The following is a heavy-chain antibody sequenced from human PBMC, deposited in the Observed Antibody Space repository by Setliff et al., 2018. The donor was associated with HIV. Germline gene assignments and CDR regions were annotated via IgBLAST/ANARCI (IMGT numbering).Heavy chain of an antibody. J-gene: IGHJ4*02. CDR3: TRERRESNSWSGYDGGFDY. D-gene: IGHD3-3*01. Sequence: PGGSLRLSCTASGFTFDDYALTWVRQAPGKGLEWVGFIRSKPIGGTTDYGASVKGRFTISRDDSKTIAYLQMNSLTTEDTAVYFCTRERRESNSWSGYDGGFDYWGQGTLVTVSS. CDR2: IRSKPIGGTT. V-gene: IGHV3-49*04. CDR1: GFTFDDYA.